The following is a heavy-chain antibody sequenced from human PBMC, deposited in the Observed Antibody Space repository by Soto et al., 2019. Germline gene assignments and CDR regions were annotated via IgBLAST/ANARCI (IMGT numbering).Heavy chain of an antibody. Sequence: QVTLKESGPVLVKPTETLTLTCSVSGFSLTNGRMGVSWIRQPPGKALEWLAHFFSDAERSYSTSKQSRLNMYKDSSGSQVVLTMTNMAPADTATYFCARMDGDYNYYGLDVWGHGIAVTVSS. V-gene: IGHV2-26*01. CDR3: ARMDGDYNYYGLDV. D-gene: IGHD4-17*01. J-gene: IGHJ6*02. CDR2: FFSDAER. CDR1: GFSLTNGRMG.